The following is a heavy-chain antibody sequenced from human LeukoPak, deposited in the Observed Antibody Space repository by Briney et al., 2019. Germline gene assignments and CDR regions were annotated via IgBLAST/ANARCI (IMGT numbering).Heavy chain of an antibody. CDR3: GGGGYLLDY. V-gene: IGHV3-74*01. CDR1: GFSLGTDW. D-gene: IGHD1-26*01. CDR2: INSDGSTT. Sequence: GGSLRLSSAASGFSLGTDWMNWVRRAPGKGLVWVSRINSDGSTTTYADSVKGRFTISRDNAKNTLYLQMNSLRAEDTAVYYCGGGGYLLDYWGQGTLVTVSS. J-gene: IGHJ4*02.